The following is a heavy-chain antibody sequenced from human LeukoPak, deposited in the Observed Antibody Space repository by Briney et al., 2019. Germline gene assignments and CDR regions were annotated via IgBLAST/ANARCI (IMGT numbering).Heavy chain of an antibody. J-gene: IGHJ4*02. CDR3: ARQEYYSSSWGPFDY. Sequence: PSETLSLTCTVSGGSISSYYWSWIRQPPGKGLEWIGYIYYSGSTNYNPSLKSRATISVDTSKNQFSLKLSSVTAADTAVYYCARQEYYSSSWGPFDYWGQGTLVTVSS. D-gene: IGHD6-13*01. CDR1: GGSISSYY. V-gene: IGHV4-59*08. CDR2: IYYSGST.